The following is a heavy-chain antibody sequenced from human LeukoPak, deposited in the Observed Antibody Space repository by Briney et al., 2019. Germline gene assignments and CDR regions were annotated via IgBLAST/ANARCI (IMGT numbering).Heavy chain of an antibody. CDR2: INPIFGIA. CDR3: ARGDLVVTLEGPIDY. D-gene: IGHD2-21*02. Sequence: SVKVSCKASGGTFSSYAISWVRQAPGQGLEWMGGINPIFGIANYAQKFQGRVTITADKSTSTAYMELSSLRSEDTAVYYCARGDLVVTLEGPIDYWGQGTLVTVSS. V-gene: IGHV1-69*10. J-gene: IGHJ4*02. CDR1: GGTFSSYA.